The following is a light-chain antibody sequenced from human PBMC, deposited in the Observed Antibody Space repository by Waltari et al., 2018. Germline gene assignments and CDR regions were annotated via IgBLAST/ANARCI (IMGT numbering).Light chain of an antibody. CDR2: SNN. CDR1: SSNLVRTT. J-gene: IGLJ1*01. Sequence: QSVLTQPPSASGTPGQRVTIPCSGSSSNLVRTTVTGSWQLPGTAPKLLIYSNNQRPSGVPDRFSGSKSGTSASLAISGLQSEDEADYYCAAWDDSLNGYVFGTGTKVTVL. CDR3: AAWDDSLNGYV. V-gene: IGLV1-44*01.